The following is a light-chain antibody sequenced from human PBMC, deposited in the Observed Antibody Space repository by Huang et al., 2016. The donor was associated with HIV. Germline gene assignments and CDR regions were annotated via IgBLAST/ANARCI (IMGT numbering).Light chain of an antibody. CDR2: WAT. J-gene: IGKJ1*01. CDR1: QSVLYSLSKKNY. CDR3: LQYYSVPQT. Sequence: DIVMTQSPDSLAVSPGERATINCKSSQSVLYSLSKKNYLAWLQQKPGRPPKLLIYWATTRDAGVPDQFSGSGSWTDFTLTINNLQAEDVAVYFCLQYYSVPQTFGHGTKVEI. V-gene: IGKV4-1*01.